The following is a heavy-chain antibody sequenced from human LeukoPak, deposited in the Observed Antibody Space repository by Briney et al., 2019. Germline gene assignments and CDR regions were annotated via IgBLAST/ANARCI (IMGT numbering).Heavy chain of an antibody. D-gene: IGHD1-1*01. Sequence: PGGSLRLSCAASGFTFSGYGMHWVRQTPGKGLEWVAVISYDGSNKYYADSVKGRFTISRDNSKNTMYLQINSLRAEDTAMYYCAKDGSCLTYYFDQWGQGTLVTVSS. V-gene: IGHV3-30*18. J-gene: IGHJ4*02. CDR2: ISYDGSNK. CDR3: AKDGSCLTYYFDQ. CDR1: GFTFSGYG.